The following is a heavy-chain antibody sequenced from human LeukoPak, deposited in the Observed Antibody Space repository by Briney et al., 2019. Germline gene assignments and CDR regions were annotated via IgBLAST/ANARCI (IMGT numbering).Heavy chain of an antibody. D-gene: IGHD3-10*01. V-gene: IGHV4-39*07. J-gene: IGHJ4*02. Sequence: XGXXXXXXGKGPXWIGSIHYSGSTYYNPSLKSRVTISVDTSKNQFSLKLSSVTAADTAVYYCARGRYYDGSGNDYWGQGTLVTVSS. CDR3: ARGRYYDGSGNDY. CDR2: IHYSGST.